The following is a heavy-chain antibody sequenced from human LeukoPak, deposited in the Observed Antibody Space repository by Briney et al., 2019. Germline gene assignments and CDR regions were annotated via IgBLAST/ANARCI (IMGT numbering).Heavy chain of an antibody. Sequence: PSETLSLTCTVSGGSISSYYWSWIRQPPGKGLEWIGYIYYSGSTNYNPSLKSRVTISVDTSKNQFSLKLGSVTAADTAVYYCARDDSGSYPYWGQGTLVTVSS. CDR2: IYYSGST. D-gene: IGHD1-26*01. CDR3: ARDDSGSYPY. V-gene: IGHV4-59*01. J-gene: IGHJ4*02. CDR1: GGSISSYY.